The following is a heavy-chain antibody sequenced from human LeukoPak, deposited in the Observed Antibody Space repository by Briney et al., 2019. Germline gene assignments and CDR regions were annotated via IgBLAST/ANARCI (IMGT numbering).Heavy chain of an antibody. CDR1: GYTFTSYY. CDR2: IIPIFGTA. CDR3: ARPLLSVAATNYCYGMDV. D-gene: IGHD2-15*01. J-gene: IGHJ6*02. V-gene: IGHV1-69*13. Sequence: ASVKVSCKASGYTFTSYYMHWVRQAPGQGLEWMGGIIPIFGTANYAQKFQGRVTITADESTSTAYMELSSLRSEDTAVYYCARPLLSVAATNYCYGMDVWGQGTTVTVSS.